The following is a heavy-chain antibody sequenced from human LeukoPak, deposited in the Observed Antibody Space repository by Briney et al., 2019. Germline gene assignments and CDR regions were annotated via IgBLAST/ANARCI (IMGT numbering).Heavy chain of an antibody. V-gene: IGHV1-69*04. CDR1: GGTFTSYA. Sequence: GSSVKVSCKASGGTFTSYAISWVRQAPGQGGEWRGGIIPILGIANNAQKFQGRVTITPDKSTITAYMELSSLRSEVTAVYYCARDPPAVAGIWSYYYYGIDVWGQGTTVTVSS. D-gene: IGHD6-19*01. CDR3: ARDPPAVAGIWSYYYYGIDV. CDR2: IIPILGIA. J-gene: IGHJ6*02.